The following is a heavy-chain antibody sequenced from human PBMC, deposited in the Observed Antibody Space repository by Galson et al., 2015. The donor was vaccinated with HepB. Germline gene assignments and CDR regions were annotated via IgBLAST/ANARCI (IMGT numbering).Heavy chain of an antibody. J-gene: IGHJ4*02. D-gene: IGHD4-23*01. CDR2: IYYSGST. Sequence: ETLSLTCTVSGGSISSYYWSWIRQPPGKGLEWIGYIYYSGSTNYNPSLKSRVTISVDTSKNQFSLKLSSVTAADTAVYYCARAMSSRMVTHWGQGTLVTVSS. CDR3: ARAMSSRMVTH. CDR1: GGSISSYY. V-gene: IGHV4-59*01.